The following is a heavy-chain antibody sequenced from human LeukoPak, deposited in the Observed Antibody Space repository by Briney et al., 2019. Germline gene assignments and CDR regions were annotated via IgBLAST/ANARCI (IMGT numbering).Heavy chain of an antibody. CDR2: IYHSGST. Sequence: PSETLSLTCAVSGGSISSSNWWSWVRQPPRKGLEWIGEIYHSGSTNYNPSLKSRVTISVDKSRNQFSLKLSSVTAADTAVYYCARDPLDGLLWFAPRGTGWFDPWGQGTLVTVSS. D-gene: IGHD3-10*01. J-gene: IGHJ5*02. CDR1: GGSISSSNW. CDR3: ARDPLDGLLWFAPRGTGWFDP. V-gene: IGHV4-4*02.